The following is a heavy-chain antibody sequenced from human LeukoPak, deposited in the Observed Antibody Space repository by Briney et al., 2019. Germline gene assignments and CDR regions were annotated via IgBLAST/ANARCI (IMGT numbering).Heavy chain of an antibody. V-gene: IGHV1-69*05. D-gene: IGHD2-15*01. CDR3: ARGGSYYYYMDV. Sequence: GSLVKVSCKASGGTFSSYAISWVRQAPGQGLEWMGGIIPIFGTANYAQKFQGRVTITTDESTSTAYMELSSLRSEDTAVYYGARGGSYYYYMDVWGKGTTVTVSS. J-gene: IGHJ6*03. CDR2: IIPIFGTA. CDR1: GGTFSSYA.